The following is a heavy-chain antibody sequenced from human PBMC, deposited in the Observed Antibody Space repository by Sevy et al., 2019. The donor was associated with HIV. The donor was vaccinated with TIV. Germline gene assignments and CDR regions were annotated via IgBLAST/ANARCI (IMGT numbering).Heavy chain of an antibody. D-gene: IGHD3-10*01. CDR3: ARDLASGSFFSLYFDY. CDR2: ISSSGTII. J-gene: IGHJ4*02. Sequence: GGSLRLTCAASGLNVSDYFMSWIRQAPGKRPEWVSYISSSGTIIYYADSVKGRFTISRDNAKNSLYLQMNSLRAEDTAIYYCARDLASGSFFSLYFDYWVQGTLVTVSS. CDR1: GLNVSDYF. V-gene: IGHV3-11*01.